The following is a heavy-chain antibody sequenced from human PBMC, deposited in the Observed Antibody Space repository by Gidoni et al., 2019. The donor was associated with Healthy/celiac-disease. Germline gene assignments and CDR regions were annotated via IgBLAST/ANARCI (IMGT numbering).Heavy chain of an antibody. CDR2: ISGSGGST. CDR3: AKDRLAHKLWYTDQDY. CDR1: GFTFSSYA. D-gene: IGHD5-18*01. J-gene: IGHJ4*02. Sequence: EVQLLESGGGLVQPGGSLRLSCAASGFTFSSYAMGWVRQAPGKGLEWVSAISGSGGSTYYADSVKGRFTISRDNSKNTLYLQMNSLRAEDTAVYYCAKDRLAHKLWYTDQDYWGQGTLVTVSS. V-gene: IGHV3-23*01.